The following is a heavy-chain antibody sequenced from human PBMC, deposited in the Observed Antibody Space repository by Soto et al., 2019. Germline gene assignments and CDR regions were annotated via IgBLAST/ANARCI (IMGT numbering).Heavy chain of an antibody. Sequence: ASVKVSCKVSGYTLTELSMHWVRQAPGKGLEWMGGFDPEDGETIYAQKFQGRVTMTEDTSTDTVYMELSSLRSEDTAVYYCATTVTTLESYYFDYWGQGTLVTVSS. D-gene: IGHD4-17*01. CDR2: FDPEDGET. V-gene: IGHV1-24*01. J-gene: IGHJ4*02. CDR3: ATTVTTLESYYFDY. CDR1: GYTLTELS.